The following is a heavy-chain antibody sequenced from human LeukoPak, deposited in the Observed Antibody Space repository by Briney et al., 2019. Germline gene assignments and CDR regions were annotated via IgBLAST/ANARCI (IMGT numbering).Heavy chain of an antibody. J-gene: IGHJ4*02. V-gene: IGHV3-23*01. D-gene: IGHD1-14*01. Sequence: GGSLRLSCAASGFTFSGSAMSWVRQAPGKGLEWVSGISIGGDYTYYADSVKGRFTISRDNSKNTLSLQMSNLRAEDTAIYYCAKLHSATITGDFDHWGQGTLVTVPS. CDR3: AKLHSATITGDFDH. CDR1: GFTFSGSA. CDR2: ISIGGDYT.